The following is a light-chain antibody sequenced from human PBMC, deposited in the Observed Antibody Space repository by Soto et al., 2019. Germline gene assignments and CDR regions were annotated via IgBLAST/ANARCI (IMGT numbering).Light chain of an antibody. Sequence: EIVLTQSPGTLSLSPGERATLSCRASQSVSSSYLAWYQQKPGQAPRLLIYGASSRATGIPDRFSGSGSGTDFTLTISRLEPQDFAVYYCHQYGRSPLFGPGTKVDIK. V-gene: IGKV3-20*01. CDR3: HQYGRSPL. CDR2: GAS. CDR1: QSVSSSY. J-gene: IGKJ3*01.